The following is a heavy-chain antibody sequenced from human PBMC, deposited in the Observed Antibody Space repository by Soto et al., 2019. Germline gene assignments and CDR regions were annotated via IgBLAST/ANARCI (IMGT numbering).Heavy chain of an antibody. J-gene: IGHJ4*02. Sequence: EVQLVESGGGLVQPGGSLRLSCAASGFTFSSYSMNWVRQAPGKGLEWVSYISRSSSTIYYADSVKGRFTMSRDNAQNSLYLQMTTLRDEDTAVYYCARVAGATLADYWGQGTLVTVSS. D-gene: IGHD1-26*01. CDR3: ARVAGATLADY. V-gene: IGHV3-48*02. CDR2: ISRSSSTI. CDR1: GFTFSSYS.